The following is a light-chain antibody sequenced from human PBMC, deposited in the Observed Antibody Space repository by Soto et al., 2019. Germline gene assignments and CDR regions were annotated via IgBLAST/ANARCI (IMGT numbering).Light chain of an antibody. Sequence: DIQLTQSPSSVSASVGDRVTLTCRASQAIITWLDWYQQRPGKAPQLLIFGASSLQSGVPSRFSGRGSGTDFTLTISSLQPEDFATYYCKQTRSFPYTFGQGTKLDIK. J-gene: IGKJ2*01. CDR3: KQTRSFPYT. V-gene: IGKV1-12*01. CDR2: GAS. CDR1: QAIITW.